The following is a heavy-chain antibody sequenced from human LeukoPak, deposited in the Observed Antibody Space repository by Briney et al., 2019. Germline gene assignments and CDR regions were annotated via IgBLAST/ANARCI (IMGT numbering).Heavy chain of an antibody. J-gene: IGHJ4*02. CDR3: ARHRGDKVYFDY. V-gene: IGHV4-59*08. Sequence: CSCLRPPSHKEQKWIGYIYYSGSTNYNPSLKSRVTISVDTSKNQFSLKLSSVTAADTAVYYCARHRGDKVYFDYWGQGTLVIVSS. CDR2: IYYSGST. D-gene: IGHD3-10*01.